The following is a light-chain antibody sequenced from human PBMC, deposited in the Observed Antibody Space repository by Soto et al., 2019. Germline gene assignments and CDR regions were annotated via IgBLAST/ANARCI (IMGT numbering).Light chain of an antibody. J-gene: IGLJ1*01. CDR3: HSFDNSMSGPYV. Sequence: QSVLTQPPSVSGAPGQRVTISCTGSSSNIGAGYDVHWYQKLPGTAPKLLIYVNSNRPSGVPDRFSGSKSGTSASLAITGLQPEDEADYYCHSFDNSMSGPYVFGTGTKLT. CDR1: SSNIGAGYD. CDR2: VNS. V-gene: IGLV1-40*01.